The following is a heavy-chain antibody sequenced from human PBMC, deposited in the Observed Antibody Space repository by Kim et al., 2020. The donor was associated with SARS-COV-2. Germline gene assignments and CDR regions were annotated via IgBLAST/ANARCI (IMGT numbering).Heavy chain of an antibody. D-gene: IGHD3-10*01. CDR3: AGLLWFGELLYDY. CDR1: GGSITSSGYY. V-gene: IGHV4-39*01. CDR2: ISYSGST. Sequence: SETLSLTCTVSGGSITSSGYYWGWIRQPPGKGLEWIGSISYSGSTYYNPSLQSRVTISVDTSKNQFSLKLSSVTAADTAVYYCAGLLWFGELLYDYWGQGTLVTVSS. J-gene: IGHJ4*02.